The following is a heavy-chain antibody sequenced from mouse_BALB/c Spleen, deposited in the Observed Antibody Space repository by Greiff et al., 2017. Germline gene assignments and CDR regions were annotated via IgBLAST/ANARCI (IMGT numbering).Heavy chain of an antibody. CDR3: ARSWDGLDY. Sequence: EVQLVESGGGLVQPGGSRKLSCAASGFTFSSFGMHWVRQAPEKGLEWVAYISSGSSTIYYADTGKGRFTISRDNPKNTLFLQMTSLRSEDTAMYYCARSWDGLDYWGQGTTLTVSS. CDR1: GFTFSSFG. D-gene: IGHD4-1*01. V-gene: IGHV5-17*02. CDR2: ISSGSSTI. J-gene: IGHJ2*01.